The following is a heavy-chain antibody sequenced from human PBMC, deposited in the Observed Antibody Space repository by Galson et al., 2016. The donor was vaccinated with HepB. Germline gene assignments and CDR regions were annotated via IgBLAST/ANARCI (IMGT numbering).Heavy chain of an antibody. CDR3: ARTKGYCSGASCYMQNYYYYAMDV. D-gene: IGHD2-15*01. CDR1: GGSVSSGNYY. Sequence: ETLSLTCTVSGGSVSSGNYYWSWIRQPPGKGLEWIGNVYYAGRTNYNPSLKSRVTISVDTSRKRFSLKLNSVTAADTAVYYCARTKGYCSGASCYMQNYYYYAMDVWGQGTTVTVSS. J-gene: IGHJ6*02. CDR2: VYYAGRT. V-gene: IGHV4-61*01.